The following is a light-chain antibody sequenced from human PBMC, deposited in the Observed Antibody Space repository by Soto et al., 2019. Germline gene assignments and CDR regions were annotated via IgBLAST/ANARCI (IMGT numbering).Light chain of an antibody. CDR1: QSVSDN. V-gene: IGKV3-15*01. Sequence: EIVMTQSPATLSVSPGERATLSCRASQSVSDNLAWYQQKPGQAPRLLIYGASTRATGIPARFSGSGSGTEFTVSISSLQSEDFAVYYCQQYNYWPGTFGQGTKVEIK. CDR3: QQYNYWPGT. J-gene: IGKJ1*01. CDR2: GAS.